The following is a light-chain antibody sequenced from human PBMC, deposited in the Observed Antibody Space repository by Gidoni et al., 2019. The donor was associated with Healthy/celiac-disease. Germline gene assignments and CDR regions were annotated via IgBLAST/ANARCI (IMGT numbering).Light chain of an antibody. J-gene: IGKJ4*01. CDR3: QQLNSYTLT. CDR2: AAS. CDR1: QGISRY. Sequence: IHLTPSPSSLSASVGDRVTITCRASQGISRYLDWYQQKPGKAPKLLIYAASTLQSGVPSRFSGSGSGTEFTLTISSLQPEDFATYYCQQLNSYTLTFGGGTKVEIK. V-gene: IGKV1-9*01.